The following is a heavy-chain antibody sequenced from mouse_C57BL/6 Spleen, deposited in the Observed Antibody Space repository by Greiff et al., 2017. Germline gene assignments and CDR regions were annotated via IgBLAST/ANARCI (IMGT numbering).Heavy chain of an antibody. CDR2: IDPSDSYT. J-gene: IGHJ2*01. D-gene: IGHD1-1*01. CDR3: ARSFITTVVADFDY. Sequence: VQLQQSGAELVKPGASVKLSCKASGYTFTSYWMQWVKQRPGQGLEWIGEIDPSDSYTNYNQKFKGKATLTVDTSSSTAYMQLSSLTSEDSAVYYCARSFITTVVADFDYWGQGTTLTVSS. V-gene: IGHV1-50*01. CDR1: GYTFTSYW.